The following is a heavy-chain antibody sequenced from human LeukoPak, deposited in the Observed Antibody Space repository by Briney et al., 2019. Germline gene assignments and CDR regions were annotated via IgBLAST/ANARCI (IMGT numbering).Heavy chain of an antibody. J-gene: IGHJ5*02. CDR1: GFTFSSYA. CDR2: ISSNGGST. D-gene: IGHD3-3*01. Sequence: GGSLRLSCSASGFTFSSYAMHWVRQAPGKGLEYVSAISSNGGSTYYADSVKGRFTISRDNSKNTLYLQMNSLRAEDTAVYYCARVDGGSGYSFDPWGQGTLVTVSS. CDR3: ARVDGGSGYSFDP. V-gene: IGHV3-64*04.